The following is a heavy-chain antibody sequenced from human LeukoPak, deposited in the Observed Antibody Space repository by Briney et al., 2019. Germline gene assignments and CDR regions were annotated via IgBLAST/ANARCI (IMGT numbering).Heavy chain of an antibody. Sequence: PGRSLRLSCAASGFTFDDYAMHWVRQAPGKGLEWVSGISWNGGSIGYADSVKGRFTISRDNAKNSLYLQMNSLRAEDTALYYCAKVFDLTGYYGMDVWGLGTTVTVSS. CDR1: GFTFDDYA. CDR2: ISWNGGSI. V-gene: IGHV3-9*01. D-gene: IGHD3-10*02. CDR3: AKVFDLTGYYGMDV. J-gene: IGHJ6*02.